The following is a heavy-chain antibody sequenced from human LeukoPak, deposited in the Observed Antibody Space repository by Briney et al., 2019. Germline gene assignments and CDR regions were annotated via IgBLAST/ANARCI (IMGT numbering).Heavy chain of an antibody. CDR1: GGSISSGSYY. V-gene: IGHV4-61*02. Sequence: PSQTLSLTCTVSGGSISSGSYYWSWIRQPAGKGLEWIGRIYTSGSTNYNPSLKCRVTISVDTSKNQFSLKLSSVTAADTAVYYCARAGYYDSSGLIGPINAFDIWGQGTMVTVSS. D-gene: IGHD3-22*01. J-gene: IGHJ3*02. CDR3: ARAGYYDSSGLIGPINAFDI. CDR2: IYTSGST.